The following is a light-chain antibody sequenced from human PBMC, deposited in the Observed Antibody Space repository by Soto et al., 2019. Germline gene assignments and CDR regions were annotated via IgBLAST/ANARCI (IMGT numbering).Light chain of an antibody. CDR1: QSISSY. J-gene: IGKJ1*01. Sequence: DIQMTQSPSSLSASVGDRATITCRASQSISSYLNWYQEKPGKAHKLLIYAASSLQSGVPSRFSGSGSGTDFTLTIRSLQPEDFATYYCQQSYSTPRTFGHGTKVDIK. CDR3: QQSYSTPRT. CDR2: AAS. V-gene: IGKV1-39*01.